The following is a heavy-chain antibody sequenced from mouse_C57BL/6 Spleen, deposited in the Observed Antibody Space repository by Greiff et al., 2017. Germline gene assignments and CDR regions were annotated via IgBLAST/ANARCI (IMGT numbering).Heavy chain of an antibody. CDR1: GYTFTSYG. V-gene: IGHV1-81*01. Sequence: QVQLQQSGAELARPGASVKLSCKASGYTFTSYGISWVKQRTGQGLEWIGEIYPRSGNTYYNEKFKGKATLTADKSSSTAYMELRSLTSVDSSVYFCAGVYSFAYWGQGTLVTVAA. D-gene: IGHD1-1*01. CDR3: AGVYSFAY. CDR2: IYPRSGNT. J-gene: IGHJ3*01.